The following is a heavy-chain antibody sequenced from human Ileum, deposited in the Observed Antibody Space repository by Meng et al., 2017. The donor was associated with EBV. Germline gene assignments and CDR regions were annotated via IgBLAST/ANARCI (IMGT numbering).Heavy chain of an antibody. CDR3: ARADKVRFDY. CDR2: IYHSGST. J-gene: IGHJ4*02. CDR1: GGSMSSTNC. Sequence: VHREGPGPGLGRPSGTLSCTCAVSGGSMSSTNCGSWVRQPPGKGLEWIGEIYHSGSTNYNPSLKSRVSISVDKSKNQFSLKLSSVTAADTAVYYCARADKVRFDYWGQGTLVTVSS. V-gene: IGHV4-4*02.